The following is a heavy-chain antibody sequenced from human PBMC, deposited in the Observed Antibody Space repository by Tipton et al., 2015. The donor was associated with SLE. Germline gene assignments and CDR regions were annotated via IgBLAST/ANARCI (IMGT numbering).Heavy chain of an antibody. D-gene: IGHD3-22*01. CDR3: AREKMYYFDSTGYSTFDN. J-gene: IGHJ4*01. V-gene: IGHV4-59*01. CDR2: IYTSGDT. CDR1: DDSIDPYY. Sequence: TLSLTCTVSDDSIDPYYWTWIRQSPGKGLEWIGNIYTSGDTLYNPSLESRVTISIDMSKNQFSLRLSSVTAADTAVYYCAREKMYYFDSTGYSTFDNWGHGTLVTVSS.